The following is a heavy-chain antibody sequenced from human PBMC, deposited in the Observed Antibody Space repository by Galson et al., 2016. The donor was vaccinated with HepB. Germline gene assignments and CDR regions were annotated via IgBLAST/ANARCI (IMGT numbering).Heavy chain of an antibody. CDR1: GFTFNTYD. D-gene: IGHD4-17*01. Sequence: LRLSCAASGFTFNTYDMHWVRQTTGKGLEWVSGIGTAGDAYYPGSVKGRFTISRENAKNSLYLQMNSLRVGDSAVYYCARGRRYGFGNGDYGVYYFNFWGQRTLVTVSS. V-gene: IGHV3-13*01. J-gene: IGHJ4*02. CDR3: ARGRRYGFGNGDYGVYYFNF. CDR2: IGTAGDA.